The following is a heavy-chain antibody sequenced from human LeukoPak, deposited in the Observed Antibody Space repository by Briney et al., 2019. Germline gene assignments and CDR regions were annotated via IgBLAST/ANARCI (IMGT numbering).Heavy chain of an antibody. J-gene: IGHJ1*01. Sequence: GRSLRLSCAAPGFTFSSYGMHWVRQAPGKGLEWVAVISYDGSNKYYADSVKGRFTISRDNSKNTLYLQMNSLRAEDTAVYYCAKDGVSRLRYFDWLLPGGYFQHWGQGTLVTVSS. CDR1: GFTFSSYG. CDR3: AKDGVSRLRYFDWLLPGGYFQH. V-gene: IGHV3-30*18. D-gene: IGHD3-9*01. CDR2: ISYDGSNK.